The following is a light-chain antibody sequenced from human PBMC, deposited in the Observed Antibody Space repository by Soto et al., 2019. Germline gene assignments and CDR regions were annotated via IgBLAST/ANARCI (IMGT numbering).Light chain of an antibody. Sequence: QSALTQPRSVSGSPGQSVAISCTGTSRDIEAYDYVSWYQQHPGKAPKLIISEVNKRPSGVSYRFSGSKSGNTASLTISGLQGEGEADYYCCSFAGSYYVFGTGTKLTVL. CDR2: EVN. CDR3: CSFAGSYYV. CDR1: SRDIEAYDY. J-gene: IGLJ1*01. V-gene: IGLV2-11*01.